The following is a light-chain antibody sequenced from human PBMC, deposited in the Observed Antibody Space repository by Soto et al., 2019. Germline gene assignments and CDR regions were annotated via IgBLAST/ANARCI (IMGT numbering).Light chain of an antibody. Sequence: QSALTQPASVSGSTGQSITISCTGTSSNVGGYHHVSWYQQHPGKAHKLMIYDVTDRPSGVSNRFSGSKSGNTASLAISGLQAEDEADYYCNSYTSTNTLVFGGGTKLTVL. J-gene: IGLJ2*01. CDR3: NSYTSTNTLV. V-gene: IGLV2-14*03. CDR2: DVT. CDR1: SSNVGGYHH.